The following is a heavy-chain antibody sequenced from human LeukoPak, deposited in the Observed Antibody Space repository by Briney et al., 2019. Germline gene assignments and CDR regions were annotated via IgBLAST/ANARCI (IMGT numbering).Heavy chain of an antibody. V-gene: IGHV5-51*01. CDR1: GYIFSSYW. CDR2: IYPGGTET. D-gene: IGHD5-24*01. Sequence: GESLKISCKGLGYIFSSYWNAWVRQRPGKGLEWMGIIYPGGTETRYDPSFQGQVTISADSSTSTACLQWSSLRASDTAMYYCARASRDGYNQNFDHWGQGTLVTVSS. CDR3: ARASRDGYNQNFDH. J-gene: IGHJ4*02.